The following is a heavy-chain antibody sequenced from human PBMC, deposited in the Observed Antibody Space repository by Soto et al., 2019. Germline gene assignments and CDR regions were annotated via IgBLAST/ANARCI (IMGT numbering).Heavy chain of an antibody. V-gene: IGHV3-53*02. Sequence: EVQLVETGGGLIQPGGSLRLSCAASGFNVGSHYMNWVRQAPGKGLEWVSLVDRGGATYYAESVKGRFTISRDNSHSMVYLQMNSLRAEDTAVYYCARDSEGGSSWDYFDYWGQGTLVTVFS. CDR2: VDRGGAT. CDR1: GFNVGSHY. J-gene: IGHJ4*02. CDR3: ARDSEGGSSWDYFDY. D-gene: IGHD6-13*01.